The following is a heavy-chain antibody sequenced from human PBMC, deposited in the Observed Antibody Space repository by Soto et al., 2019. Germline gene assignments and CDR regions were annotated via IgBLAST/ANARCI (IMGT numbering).Heavy chain of an antibody. CDR1: GYTFTSYG. CDR2: ISAYNGNT. Sequence: QVQLVQSGAEVKKPGASVKVSCKASGYTFTSYGISWVRQAPGQGPERKGWISAYNGNTNYAQKLQGRVTMTTDSSTSTAYMELRSLRSEDTAVYYCARVRYYGFWSGAYWYFDLWGRGTLVTVSS. D-gene: IGHD3-3*01. J-gene: IGHJ2*01. CDR3: ARVRYYGFWSGAYWYFDL. V-gene: IGHV1-18*04.